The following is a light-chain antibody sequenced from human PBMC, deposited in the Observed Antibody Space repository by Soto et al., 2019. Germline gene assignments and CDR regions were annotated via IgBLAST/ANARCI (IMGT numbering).Light chain of an antibody. CDR3: SSYTSSGTPYV. Sequence: QSVLTQPASVSGSPGQSIIISCTGTSSDVGGYDYVSWYQQHPGKAPKLMIYEVSNRPSGVSNRFSGSKSGNTASLTISGLQAEDEADYYCSSYTSSGTPYVFGTGTKLTVL. CDR1: SSDVGGYDY. J-gene: IGLJ1*01. V-gene: IGLV2-14*01. CDR2: EVS.